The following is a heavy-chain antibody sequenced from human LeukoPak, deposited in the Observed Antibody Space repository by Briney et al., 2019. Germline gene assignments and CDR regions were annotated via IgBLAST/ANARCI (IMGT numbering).Heavy chain of an antibody. Sequence: SETLSLTCTVSGGSISSYYWSWIRQPPGKGLEWIGYIYYSGSTNYNPSLKSRVTISVDTSKTQFSLKLSSVTAADTAVFYCARVGWGDYLDYWGQGTLVTVSS. CDR1: GGSISSYY. D-gene: IGHD1-26*01. CDR3: ARVGWGDYLDY. V-gene: IGHV4-59*01. J-gene: IGHJ4*02. CDR2: IYYSGST.